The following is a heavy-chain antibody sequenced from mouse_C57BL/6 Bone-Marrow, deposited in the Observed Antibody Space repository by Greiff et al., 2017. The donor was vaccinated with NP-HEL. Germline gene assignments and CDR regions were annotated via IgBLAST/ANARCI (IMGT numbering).Heavy chain of an antibody. CDR3: TGGVTTVVAHYYAMDY. V-gene: IGHV6-3*01. CDR1: GFTFSNYW. CDR2: IRLKSDNYAT. D-gene: IGHD1-1*01. J-gene: IGHJ4*01. Sequence: EVKLQESGGGLVQPGGSMKLSCVASGFTFSNYWMNWVRQSPEKGLEWVAQIRLKSDNYATHYAESVKGRFTISRDDSRSSVYLQMNNLRAEDTGIYYCTGGVTTVVAHYYAMDYWGQGTSVTVSS.